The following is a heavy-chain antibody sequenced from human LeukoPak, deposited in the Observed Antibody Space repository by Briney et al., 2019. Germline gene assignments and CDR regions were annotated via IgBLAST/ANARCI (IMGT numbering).Heavy chain of an antibody. J-gene: IGHJ4*02. V-gene: IGHV6-1*01. Sequence: PSQTLSLTCVISGDSVSSNSAAWNWTRQSPSRGLEWLGRTYYRSKWYNDYAVSVKSRIAINTDTSKNQFSLQLNSETPEDTAVYYCAREYSTSFARWGQGTLVTVSS. CDR3: AREYSTSFAR. CDR2: TYYRSKWYN. D-gene: IGHD6-6*01. CDR1: GDSVSSNSAA.